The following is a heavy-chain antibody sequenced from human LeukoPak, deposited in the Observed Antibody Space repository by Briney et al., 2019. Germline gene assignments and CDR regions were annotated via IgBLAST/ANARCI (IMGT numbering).Heavy chain of an antibody. J-gene: IGHJ4*02. CDR3: ARSSGDYVKSIDY. V-gene: IGHV1-8*02. Sequence: ASVKVSCKASGYTFTGYYMHWVRQAPGQGLEWMGWINPNSGNTGYAQKFQGRVTMTRNTSISTAYMELSSLRSEDTAVYYCARSSGDYVKSIDYWGQGTLVTVSS. CDR1: GYTFTGYY. CDR2: INPNSGNT. D-gene: IGHD4-17*01.